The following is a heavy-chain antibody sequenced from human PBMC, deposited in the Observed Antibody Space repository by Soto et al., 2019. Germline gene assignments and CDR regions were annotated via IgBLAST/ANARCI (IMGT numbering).Heavy chain of an antibody. CDR3: AGEVQVLSPAFVY. V-gene: IGHV1-69*19. CDR1: GGTFNTYA. CDR2: ISPMYGAA. J-gene: IGHJ4*02. D-gene: IGHD2-21*01. Sequence: QVQLVQSGAEMKKPGSSVKDSCQSSGGTFNTYAMNWVRQAPGQGPEWMGDISPMYGAANYAPKFQGRVTIPADESTGLSYLRLRCLTSADTALYFCAGEVQVLSPAFVYWGQGTLVPVSS.